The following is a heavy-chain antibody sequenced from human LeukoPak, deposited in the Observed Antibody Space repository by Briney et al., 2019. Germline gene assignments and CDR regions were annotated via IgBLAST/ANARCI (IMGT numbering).Heavy chain of an antibody. CDR3: ARDPGCSGGSCYSHFDY. D-gene: IGHD2-15*01. Sequence: GGSLRLSCAASGFTFSSYWMHWVRQAPGKGLVWVSRINSDGSSTSYADSVKGRFTISRDNAKNTLYLQMNSLRAEDTAVYYCARDPGCSGGSCYSHFDYWGQGTLVTVSS. CDR1: GFTFSSYW. V-gene: IGHV3-74*01. CDR2: INSDGSST. J-gene: IGHJ4*02.